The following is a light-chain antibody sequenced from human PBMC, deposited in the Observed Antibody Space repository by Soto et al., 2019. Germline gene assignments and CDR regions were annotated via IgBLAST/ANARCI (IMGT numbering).Light chain of an antibody. CDR1: QSLLHIDGKTY. CDR2: EVS. J-gene: IGKJ5*01. V-gene: IGKV2D-29*01. CDR3: VQSTQLPSLT. Sequence: DIVMTQTPLSLSVTPGQPASISCKSSQSLLHIDGKTYLYWYLQKSGQPPPLLISEVSNRFSGVPDSCSGSGSGTDFTLKISRVEAEDVGVYYCVQSTQLPSLTFGQGTRLEMK.